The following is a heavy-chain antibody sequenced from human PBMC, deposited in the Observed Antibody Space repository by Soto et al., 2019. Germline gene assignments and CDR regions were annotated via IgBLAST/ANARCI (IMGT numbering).Heavy chain of an antibody. CDR2: ISSTGSGT. J-gene: IGHJ4*02. CDR1: GFTFSSYE. V-gene: IGHV3-48*03. Sequence: EMQLVESGGGLVQPGGSLRLSCAASGFTFSSYEMHWVRQAPGKGLEWISYISSTGSGTLYADSVRGRFTMSRDNPTNSVSLQMSRLRAEDTTVYYCVRDLHEPLATDALRVANWGQGTQVTVSS. CDR3: VRDLHEPLATDALRVAN. D-gene: IGHD2-8*02.